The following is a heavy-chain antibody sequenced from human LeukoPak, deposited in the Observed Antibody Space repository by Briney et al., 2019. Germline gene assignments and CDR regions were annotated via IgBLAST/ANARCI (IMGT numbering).Heavy chain of an antibody. V-gene: IGHV3-74*01. CDR1: GFTLSSSW. CDR2: ISADGSST. CDR3: ARGGDSGYD. D-gene: IGHD5-12*01. Sequence: GGSLRLSCAASGFTLSSSWMQWVRQAPGKGLVWVSRISADGSSTSYADSVKGRFTISRDNAKNTLYLQMNSLRAEDTAVYYCARGGDSGYDWGQGTLVTVSS. J-gene: IGHJ4*02.